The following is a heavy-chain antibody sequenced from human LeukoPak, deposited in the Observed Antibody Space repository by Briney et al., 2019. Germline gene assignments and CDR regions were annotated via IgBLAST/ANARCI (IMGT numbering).Heavy chain of an antibody. CDR3: ARDALGGRTKFDS. CDR2: INGDGSRI. CDR1: GFTFSTYS. Sequence: GGSLRLSCAASGFTFSTYSMNWVRQAPGKGLEWVSRINGDGSRIHYADSVKDRFTISRDNAKNTLYLQMNSLRGDDTAIYYCARDALGGRTKFDSWGQGSLVTVSS. D-gene: IGHD3-16*01. J-gene: IGHJ4*02. V-gene: IGHV3-74*01.